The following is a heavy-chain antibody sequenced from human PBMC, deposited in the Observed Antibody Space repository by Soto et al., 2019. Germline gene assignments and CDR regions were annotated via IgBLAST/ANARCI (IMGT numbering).Heavy chain of an antibody. CDR2: ISYDGTNK. V-gene: IGHV3-30-3*01. Sequence: VGSLRLSCAASGFSFSISPMHWVRQAPGKGPEWVALISYDGTNKFYADSVKGRFTISRDNSKSTLYLQVDSLRPEDAAVYYCARDPKTSGGQHWAFNYFDSWGQGTLVTV. CDR3: ARDPKTSGGQHWAFNYFDS. J-gene: IGHJ4*02. CDR1: GFSFSISP. D-gene: IGHD7-27*01.